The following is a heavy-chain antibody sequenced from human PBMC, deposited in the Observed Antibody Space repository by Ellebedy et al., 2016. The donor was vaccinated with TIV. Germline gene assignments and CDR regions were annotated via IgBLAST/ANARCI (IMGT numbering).Heavy chain of an antibody. D-gene: IGHD3-16*01. CDR3: ARHYENSYYAMDV. CDR2: IYHSGIT. J-gene: IGHJ6*02. Sequence: MPSETLSLTCTVSGGSISSSSHYWGWIRQPPGKGLEWIASIYHSGITYYNPSLKSRVIISVDTSKNQFSLKLNSVTAADTAIYYCARHYENSYYAMDVWGQGTTVTVSS. V-gene: IGHV4-39*01. CDR1: GGSISSSSHY.